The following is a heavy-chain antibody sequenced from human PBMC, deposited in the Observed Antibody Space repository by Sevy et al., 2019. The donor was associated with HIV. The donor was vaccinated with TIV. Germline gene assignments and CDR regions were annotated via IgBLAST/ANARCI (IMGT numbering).Heavy chain of an antibody. CDR2: IYYSGST. CDR3: ARDRGSSGWYLFDY. Sequence: SETLSLTCTVSGGSVSSGSYYWSWIRQPPGKGLEWIGYIYYSGSTNYNPSLKSRVTISVDTSKNQFSLKLSSVTAADTAVYYCARDRGSSGWYLFDYWGQGTLVTVSS. CDR1: GGSVSSGSYY. D-gene: IGHD6-19*01. J-gene: IGHJ4*02. V-gene: IGHV4-61*01.